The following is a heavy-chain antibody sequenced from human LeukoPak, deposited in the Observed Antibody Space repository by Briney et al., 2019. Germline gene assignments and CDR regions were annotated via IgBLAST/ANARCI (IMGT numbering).Heavy chain of an antibody. CDR1: GGSFSGYY. CDR3: ARGLGDSSDYYDLGY. Sequence: SETLSLTCAVYGGSFSGYYWSWIRQPPGKGLEWIGEINHSGSTNYNPSLKSRVTISVDTSKNQFSLKLTSVTAADTAVYYCARGLGDSSDYYDLGYWGQGTLVTVS. CDR2: INHSGST. D-gene: IGHD3-22*01. J-gene: IGHJ4*02. V-gene: IGHV4-34*01.